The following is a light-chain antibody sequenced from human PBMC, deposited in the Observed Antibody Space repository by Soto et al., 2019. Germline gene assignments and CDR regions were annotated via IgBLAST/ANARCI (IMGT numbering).Light chain of an antibody. CDR3: QQYGSSGT. CDR1: QSVSNNY. V-gene: IGKV3-20*01. Sequence: VLPQSHATMSLSPGESSPLSGRASQSVSNNYLAWYQQKPGQAPRLLIYGASNRATGIPDRFSGSGSGTDFTLTISRLEPEDFAVYYCQQYGSSGTFGQGTKVDIK. J-gene: IGKJ1*01. CDR2: GAS.